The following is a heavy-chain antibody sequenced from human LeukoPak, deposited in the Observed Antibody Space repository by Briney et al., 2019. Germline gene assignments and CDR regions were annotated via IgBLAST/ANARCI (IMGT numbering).Heavy chain of an antibody. CDR2: ISAYNGNT. CDR1: GYTFTSYG. CDR3: ARAPPYVVGAATFDY. Sequence: ASVKVSCKASGYTFTSYGISWVRQAPGQGLEWMGWISAYNGNTNYAQKLQGRVTMTTDTSTSTAYMELRSLRSDDTAVYYCARAPPYVVGAATFDYWGQGTLVTVSS. V-gene: IGHV1-18*01. D-gene: IGHD1-26*01. J-gene: IGHJ4*02.